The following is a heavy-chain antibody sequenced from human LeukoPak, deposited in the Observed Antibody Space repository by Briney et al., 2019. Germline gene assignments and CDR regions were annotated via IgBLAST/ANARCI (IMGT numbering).Heavy chain of an antibody. J-gene: IGHJ4*02. CDR2: ISAYNGNT. V-gene: IGHV1-18*01. Sequence: ASVKVSCKASGYTFTSYDINWVRQAPGQGLEWMGWISAYNGNTNYAQKLQGRVTMTTDTSTSTAYMELRSLRSDDTAVYYCARDSPSGSYFPFDYWGQGTLVTVSS. CDR1: GYTFTSYD. CDR3: ARDSPSGSYFPFDY. D-gene: IGHD1-26*01.